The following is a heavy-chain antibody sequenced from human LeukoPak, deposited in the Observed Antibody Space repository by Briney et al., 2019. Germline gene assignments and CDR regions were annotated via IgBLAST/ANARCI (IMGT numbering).Heavy chain of an antibody. V-gene: IGHV3-30*18. CDR1: GFTFSSYG. D-gene: IGHD5-12*01. Sequence: GGSLRLSCAASGFTFSSYGIHWVRQAPGKGLEWVAVISHDGGNEYYADSVKGRFTISRDNSKSAVYLQMNSLRAEDTAIYYCAKTSRGNSGYDSPFDYWGQGTLVTVSS. CDR2: ISHDGGNE. CDR3: AKTSRGNSGYDSPFDY. J-gene: IGHJ4*02.